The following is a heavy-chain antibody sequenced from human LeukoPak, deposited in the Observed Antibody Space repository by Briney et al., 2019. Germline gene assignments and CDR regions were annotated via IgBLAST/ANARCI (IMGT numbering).Heavy chain of an antibody. CDR3: ASQRTGIVGANDAFDI. D-gene: IGHD1-26*01. Sequence: GGSLRLSCAASGFTVSSNYMSWVRQAPGKGLEWVSVIYSGGSTYYADSVKGRFTISRHNSKNTLYLQMNSLRAEDTAVYYCASQRTGIVGANDAFDIWGQGTMVTVSS. CDR1: GFTVSSNY. CDR2: IYSGGST. V-gene: IGHV3-53*04. J-gene: IGHJ3*02.